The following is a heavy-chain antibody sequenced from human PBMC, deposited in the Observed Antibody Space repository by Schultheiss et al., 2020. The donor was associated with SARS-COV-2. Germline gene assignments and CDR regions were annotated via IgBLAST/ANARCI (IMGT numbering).Heavy chain of an antibody. CDR2: IYYSGST. V-gene: IGHV4-59*12. CDR1: GGSISSYY. CDR3: ARDRGGAGGLRCSSTSCYNWFDP. Sequence: SETLSLTCTVSGGSISSYYWSWIRQPPGKGLEWIGYIYYSGSTNYNPSLKSRVTMSVDTSKNQFSLKLSSVTAADTAVYYCARDRGGAGGLRCSSTSCYNWFDPWGQGTLVTVSS. J-gene: IGHJ5*02. D-gene: IGHD2-2*01.